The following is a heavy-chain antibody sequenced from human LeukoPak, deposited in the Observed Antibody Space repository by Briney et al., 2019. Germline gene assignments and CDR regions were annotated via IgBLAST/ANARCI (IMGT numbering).Heavy chain of an antibody. V-gene: IGHV4-59*12. CDR1: GGAISSYY. CDR2: IYYSGNT. J-gene: IGHJ5*02. Sequence: SETLSLTCTVSGGAISSYYWSWIRQPPGKGLECVGYIYYSGNTNYNPSLKSRVTISVDTSKNQFSLKLSSVTAADTAVYYCARGVLLWFGERIGWFDPWGQGTLVTVSS. CDR3: ARGVLLWFGERIGWFDP. D-gene: IGHD3-10*01.